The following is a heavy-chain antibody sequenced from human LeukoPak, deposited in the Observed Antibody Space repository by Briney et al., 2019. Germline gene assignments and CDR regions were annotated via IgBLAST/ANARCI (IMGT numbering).Heavy chain of an antibody. CDR1: GFTFSSYA. D-gene: IGHD1-14*01. Sequence: PGGSLRLSCAASGFTFSSYAMHWVRQAPGKGLEWVAVISYDGSNKYYADSVKGRFTISRDNSKNTLYLQTNSLRAEDTAVYYCARARYPGINWFDPWGQGTLVTVSS. CDR2: ISYDGSNK. V-gene: IGHV3-30-3*01. CDR3: ARARYPGINWFDP. J-gene: IGHJ5*02.